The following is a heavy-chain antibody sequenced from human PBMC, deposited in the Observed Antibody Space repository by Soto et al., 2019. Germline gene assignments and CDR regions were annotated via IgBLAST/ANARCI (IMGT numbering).Heavy chain of an antibody. D-gene: IGHD3-3*01. CDR3: TTGLTTLGVVIDP. Sequence: EVQLVESGGGLVKPGGSLRLSCAASGFTFSNALMSWVRQAPGKGLEWVGRIKSKTDGGTTDYAAPVKGRFTISRDDSKNTLYLQMNSLKTEDTAVYYCTTGLTTLGVVIDPWGQGTLVTVSS. CDR2: IKSKTDGGTT. CDR1: GFTFSNAL. J-gene: IGHJ5*02. V-gene: IGHV3-15*01.